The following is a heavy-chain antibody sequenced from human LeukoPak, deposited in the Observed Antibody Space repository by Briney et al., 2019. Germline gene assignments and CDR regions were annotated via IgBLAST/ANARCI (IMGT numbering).Heavy chain of an antibody. CDR1: GYTFTNYY. D-gene: IGHD3-9*01. Sequence: ASVKVSCKASGYTFTNYYINWVRQAPGQGLEWMGGIIPIFGTANYAQKFQGRVTITTDESTSTAYMELSSLRSEDTAVYYCARLRGDQLVILHWGSARDAFDIWGQGTMVTVSS. J-gene: IGHJ3*02. CDR3: ARLRGDQLVILHWGSARDAFDI. CDR2: IIPIFGTA. V-gene: IGHV1-69*05.